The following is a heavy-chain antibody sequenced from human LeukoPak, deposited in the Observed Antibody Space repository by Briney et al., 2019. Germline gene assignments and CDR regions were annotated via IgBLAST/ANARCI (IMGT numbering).Heavy chain of an antibody. CDR2: ISSSSSYI. Sequence: GGSLRLSCAASGFTFSSYSMNWVRQAPGKGLEWVSSISSSSSYIYYADSVKGRFTISRDNAKNSLYLQMNSLRAEDTAVYYCATESFYDSSGYSNDYWGQGTLVTVSS. CDR3: ATESFYDSSGYSNDY. CDR1: GFTFSSYS. D-gene: IGHD3-22*01. V-gene: IGHV3-21*01. J-gene: IGHJ4*02.